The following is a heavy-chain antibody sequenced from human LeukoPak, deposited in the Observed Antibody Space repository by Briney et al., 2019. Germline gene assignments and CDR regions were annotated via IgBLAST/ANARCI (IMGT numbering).Heavy chain of an antibody. CDR2: ISSDGTTT. D-gene: IGHD2-8*01. CDR1: GYPFSIYL. Sequence: GGSLRLSCAASGYPFSIYLVQWVRQAPGEGLVWVSRISSDGTTTTYADSVKGRFTISRDNAKNTLYLEVRSVRAEDTAVYFCARDADGPGSLIDYWGQGTLVTVSS. V-gene: IGHV3-74*01. J-gene: IGHJ4*02. CDR3: ARDADGPGSLIDY.